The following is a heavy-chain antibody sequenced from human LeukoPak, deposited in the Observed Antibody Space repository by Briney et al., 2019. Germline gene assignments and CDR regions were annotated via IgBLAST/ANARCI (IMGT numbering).Heavy chain of an antibody. Sequence: HPGGSLRLSCATSGFTFSTYAMNWVRQAPGKGLEWVSAISTSGDNTYYADSVRGRFTISRDNSKNTLYLQMNSLRADDTAVYYCARKVYHRFDYWGQGTLVTVSS. CDR3: ARKVYHRFDY. V-gene: IGHV3-23*01. J-gene: IGHJ4*02. CDR1: GFTFSTYA. CDR2: ISTSGDNT. D-gene: IGHD2-2*01.